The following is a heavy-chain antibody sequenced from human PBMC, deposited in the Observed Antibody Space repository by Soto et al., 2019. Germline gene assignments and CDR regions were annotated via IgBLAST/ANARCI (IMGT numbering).Heavy chain of an antibody. V-gene: IGHV1-69*14. CDR1: GGSLSNYG. CDR2: IIPVFGTP. Sequence: QVQLVQSGAEVKKPGSSVKVSCKASGGSLSNYGISWVRQAPGQGLEWMGAIIPVFGTPNYAQKFQDRVTITADTSTTTVYMEVRSLTSEDTAVYYCARGDATKIVVTTYYGMDVWGQGTTVTVSS. D-gene: IGHD3-22*01. CDR3: ARGDATKIVVTTYYGMDV. J-gene: IGHJ6*02.